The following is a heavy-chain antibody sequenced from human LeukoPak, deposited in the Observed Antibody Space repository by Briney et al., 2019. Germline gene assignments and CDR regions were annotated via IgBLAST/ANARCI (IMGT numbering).Heavy chain of an antibody. CDR1: GFTFSSYG. CDR3: ARGPPSIFGVVTVPYYFDY. V-gene: IGHV3-30*03. CDR2: ISYDGSNK. Sequence: GALRLSCAASGFTFSSYGMHWVRQAPGKGLEWVAVISYDGSNKYYADSVKGRFTISRDNSKNTLYLQMNSLRAEDTAVYYCARGPPSIFGVVTVPYYFDYWGQGTLVTVSS. J-gene: IGHJ4*02. D-gene: IGHD3-3*01.